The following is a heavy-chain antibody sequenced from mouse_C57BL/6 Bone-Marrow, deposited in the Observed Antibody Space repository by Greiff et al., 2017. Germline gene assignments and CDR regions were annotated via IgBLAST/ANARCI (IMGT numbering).Heavy chain of an antibody. D-gene: IGHD1-2*01. CDR3: ARVGIRRHFDY. Sequence: VQLQQPGAELVRPGSSVKLSCKASGYTFTSYWMHWVKQRPIQGLEWIGNIDPSDSDTHYNQKFKDKATLTVDNSSSTAYMQRSSLTSEDSAVYYGARVGIRRHFDYWGKGTTLTVSS. CDR1: GYTFTSYW. J-gene: IGHJ2*01. CDR2: IDPSDSDT. V-gene: IGHV1-52*01.